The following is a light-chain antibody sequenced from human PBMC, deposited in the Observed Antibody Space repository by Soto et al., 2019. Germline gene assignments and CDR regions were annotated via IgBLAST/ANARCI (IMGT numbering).Light chain of an antibody. CDR3: QHYDHLPPFT. V-gene: IGKV1-33*01. Sequence: DIQMTQSPSSLSASVGDRVTITCQASQDIRKYLSWYQQKPGRAPKLLIYGASNLETGVPSRFSGSGYSTDFTFTISSLQPKDIASYYCQHYDHLPPFTFGPGTKVAIK. CDR2: GAS. J-gene: IGKJ3*01. CDR1: QDIRKY.